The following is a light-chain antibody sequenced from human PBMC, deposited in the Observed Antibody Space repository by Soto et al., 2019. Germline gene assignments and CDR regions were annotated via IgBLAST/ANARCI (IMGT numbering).Light chain of an antibody. V-gene: IGLV2-8*01. CDR2: EVS. CDR1: SXDIGAYIY. Sequence: QSVLTQPHSASGSPGQSVTIFCTGTSXDIGAYIYVSWYQQHPGKAPKLMISEVSRRPSGVPERFSGSKSGNTASLTVSGLQADDEAHYYCSSYAGSNNFVFGTGTKVTVL. CDR3: SSYAGSNNFV. J-gene: IGLJ1*01.